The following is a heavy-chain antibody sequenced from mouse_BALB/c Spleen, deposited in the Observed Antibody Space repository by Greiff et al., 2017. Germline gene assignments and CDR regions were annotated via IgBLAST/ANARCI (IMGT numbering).Heavy chain of an antibody. J-gene: IGHJ1*01. CDR2: INSNGGST. Sequence: DVMLVESGGGLVQPGGSLKLSCAASGFTFSSYGMSWVRQTPDKRLELVATINSNGGSTYYPDSVKGRFTISRDNAKNTLYLQMSSLKSEDTAMYYCARAKLITTWYFDVWGAGTTVTVSS. V-gene: IGHV5-6-3*01. CDR1: GFTFSSYG. CDR3: ARAKLITTWYFDV. D-gene: IGHD1-1*01.